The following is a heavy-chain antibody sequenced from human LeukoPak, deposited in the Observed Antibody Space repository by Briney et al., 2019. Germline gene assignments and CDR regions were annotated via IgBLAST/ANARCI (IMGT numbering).Heavy chain of an antibody. D-gene: IGHD2-15*01. J-gene: IGHJ4*02. CDR1: SVSISNHY. CDR2: IYYTGNT. CDR3: VRHSRVVAFDY. Sequence: SETLSLTCTVSSVSISNHYSSWIRQPPGKGLEWIGCIYYTGNTNYNPSLKSRVTISEDISKNQVSLRLSSVTAADTAVYYCVRHSRVVAFDYWGQGNLVAVSS. V-gene: IGHV4-59*08.